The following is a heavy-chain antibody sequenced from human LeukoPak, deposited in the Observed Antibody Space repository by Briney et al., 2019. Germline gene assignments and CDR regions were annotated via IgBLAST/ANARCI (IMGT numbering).Heavy chain of an antibody. CDR3: ARVTGYRIEDYFDY. J-gene: IGHJ4*02. V-gene: IGHV4-59*01. Sequence: SETLSLTCTVSGGSISSYYWSWIRQPPGKGLEWIGYIYYSGSINYNPSLKSRVTISVETSKNEFSLKLRSVTAADTAVYYCARVTGYRIEDYFDYWGQGTLVTVSS. CDR1: GGSISSYY. D-gene: IGHD6-13*01. CDR2: IYYSGSI.